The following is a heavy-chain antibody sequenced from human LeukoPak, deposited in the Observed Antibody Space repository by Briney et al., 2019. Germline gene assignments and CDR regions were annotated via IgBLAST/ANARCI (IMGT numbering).Heavy chain of an antibody. CDR2: ISSSSSYI. J-gene: IGHJ4*02. V-gene: IGHV3-21*01. CDR3: TRKGSQWDFLVDY. CDR1: GFKFSSYS. Sequence: GGSLRLSCAASGFKFSSYSMKWVRQAPGKGLEWVSFISSSSSYIYYVDSLKGRFTISRDNAKNSLYLQMNSLTAEDTAVYYCTRKGSQWDFLVDYWGQGTRVAVSP. D-gene: IGHD2/OR15-2a*01.